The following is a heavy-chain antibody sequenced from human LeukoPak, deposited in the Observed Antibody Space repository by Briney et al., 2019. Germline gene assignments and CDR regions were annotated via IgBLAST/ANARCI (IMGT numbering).Heavy chain of an antibody. D-gene: IGHD6-6*01. CDR3: ARDQQLVRYYYYYYYMDV. CDR1: GDSVSSNSAA. CDR2: TYYRSKWYN. Sequence: SQTLSLTCAISGDSVSSNSAAWHWIRQSPSRGLEWLGRTYYRSKWYNDYAVSVKSRITINPDTSKNQFSLQLNSVTPEDTAVYYCARDQQLVRYYYYYYYMDVWGKGTTVTVSS. J-gene: IGHJ6*03. V-gene: IGHV6-1*01.